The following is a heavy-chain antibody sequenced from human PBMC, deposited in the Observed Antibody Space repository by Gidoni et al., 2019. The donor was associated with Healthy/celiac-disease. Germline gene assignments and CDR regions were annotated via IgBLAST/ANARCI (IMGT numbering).Heavy chain of an antibody. CDR3: ARVRDIAAHYYGMDV. CDR2: IYYSGST. J-gene: IGHJ6*02. Sequence: QVQLPASGPGRVKPSETLSLTCTVTGGSISSYYWSWIRQPPGKGLEWIGYIYYSGSTNYNPSLKRRVTISVDTSKNQFSLKLSSVTAADTAVYYCARVRDIAAHYYGMDVWGQGTTVTVSS. CDR1: GGSISSYY. D-gene: IGHD6-6*01. V-gene: IGHV4-59*01.